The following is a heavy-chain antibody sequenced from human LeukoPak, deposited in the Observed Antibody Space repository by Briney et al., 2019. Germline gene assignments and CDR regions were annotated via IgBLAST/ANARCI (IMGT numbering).Heavy chain of an antibody. CDR2: IYYSGST. CDR3: AREGDCSSTSCYGRLVYAFDF. J-gene: IGHJ3*01. D-gene: IGHD2-2*01. V-gene: IGHV4-59*01. CDR1: AGSTSSYY. Sequence: SETLSLTCTVSAGSTSSYYWSWIRQPPGKGLEWIGYIYYSGSTNYNPSLKSRVTISIDTSKNQFSLKLSSVTAADTAVYYCAREGDCSSTSCYGRLVYAFDFWGQGTMVTVSS.